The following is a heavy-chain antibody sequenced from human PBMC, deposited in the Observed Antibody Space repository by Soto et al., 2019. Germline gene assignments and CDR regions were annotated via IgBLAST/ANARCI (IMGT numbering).Heavy chain of an antibody. CDR2: IIPIFGTA. J-gene: IGHJ3*02. CDR1: GGTFSSYA. CDR3: ARGTPEYGDYAHDAFDI. Sequence: SVKVSCKASGGTFSSYAISWVRQAPGQGLEWMGGIIPIFGTANYAQKFQGRVTITADESTSTAYMELSSLRSEDTAVYYCARGTPEYGDYAHDAFDIWGQGPMGTVSS. V-gene: IGHV1-69*13. D-gene: IGHD4-17*01.